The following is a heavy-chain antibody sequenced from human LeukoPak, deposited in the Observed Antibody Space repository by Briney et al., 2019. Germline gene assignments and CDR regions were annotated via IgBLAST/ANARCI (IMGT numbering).Heavy chain of an antibody. D-gene: IGHD6-13*01. CDR1: GFTFSSYG. CDR2: ISYDGSNK. J-gene: IGHJ4*02. Sequence: QPGRSLRLSCAASGFTFSSYGMHWVRQAPGKGLEWVAVISYDGSNKYYADSVKGRFTISRDNSKNTLYVQMDSLRAEDRAVYYWEKEIKEGIFDYWGQGTLVTVSS. V-gene: IGHV3-30*18. CDR3: EKEIKEGIFDY.